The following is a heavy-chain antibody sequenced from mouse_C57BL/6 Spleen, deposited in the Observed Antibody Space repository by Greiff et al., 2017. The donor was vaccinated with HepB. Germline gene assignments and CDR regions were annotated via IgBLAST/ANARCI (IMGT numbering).Heavy chain of an antibody. CDR2: IYPSDSET. V-gene: IGHV1-61*01. Sequence: VQLQQPGAELVRPGSSVKLSCKASGYTFTSYWMDWVKQRPGQGLEWIGNIYPSDSETHYNQKFKDKATLTVDKSSSTAYMQLSSLTSEDSAVYYCARSESNYWYFDVWGTGTTVTVSS. CDR3: ARSESNYWYFDV. CDR1: GYTFTSYW. D-gene: IGHD2-5*01. J-gene: IGHJ1*03.